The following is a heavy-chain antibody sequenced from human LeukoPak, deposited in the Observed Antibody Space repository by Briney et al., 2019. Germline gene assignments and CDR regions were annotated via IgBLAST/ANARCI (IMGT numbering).Heavy chain of an antibody. CDR2: ISSSSSYI. CDR1: GFTFSSYS. J-gene: IGHJ4*02. D-gene: IGHD6-13*01. V-gene: IGHV3-21*01. Sequence: PVGSLRLSCAASGFTFSSYSMNWVRQAPGKGLEWVSSISSSSSYIYYADSVKGRFTISRDNAKNSLHLQMNSLRAEDTAVYYCARDRIAAAGSFDYWGQGTLVTVSS. CDR3: ARDRIAAAGSFDY.